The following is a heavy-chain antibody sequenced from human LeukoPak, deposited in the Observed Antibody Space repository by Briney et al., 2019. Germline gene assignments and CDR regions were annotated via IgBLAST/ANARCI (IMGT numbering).Heavy chain of an antibody. CDR3: ARALWSGPVYYGMDV. CDR1: TFTFSNYW. V-gene: IGHV3-7*01. J-gene: IGHJ6*02. D-gene: IGHD3-10*01. CDR2: IGPDGREQ. Sequence: PGGSLRLSCVSSTFTFSNYWMTWVRQAPGKGRRWVANIGPDGREQKYLDSVKGRFTISRDNVKSSLYLQMNSLRAEDTAVYYCARALWSGPVYYGMDVWGQGTTVTVSS.